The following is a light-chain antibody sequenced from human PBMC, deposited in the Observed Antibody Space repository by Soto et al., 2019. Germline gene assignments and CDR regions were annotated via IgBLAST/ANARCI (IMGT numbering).Light chain of an antibody. Sequence: EIVLTQSPGTLSLSPGERATLSCRASQSVSSSYLAWYQQKPGQAPRLLIYGASSRATGIPDRFSGSGSGTDFTLTISRLEPEDFAVYYCQQYGSEPGYTFCQGTKLEIK. CDR1: QSVSSSY. J-gene: IGKJ2*01. V-gene: IGKV3-20*01. CDR3: QQYGSEPGYT. CDR2: GAS.